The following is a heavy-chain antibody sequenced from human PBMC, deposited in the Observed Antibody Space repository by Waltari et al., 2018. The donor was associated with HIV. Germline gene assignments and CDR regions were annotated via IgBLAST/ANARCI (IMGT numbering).Heavy chain of an antibody. CDR3: ARGRPSYYYDSSGYYLNY. J-gene: IGHJ4*02. CDR1: GYTFTSYD. D-gene: IGHD3-22*01. V-gene: IGHV1-8*01. Sequence: QVQLVQSGAEVKKPGASVKVSCKASGYTFTSYDINWVRQATGQGLEWMGWMNPNSGNTGYAQKFQGRVTMTRNTSISTAYMELSSLRSEDTAVYYCARGRPSYYYDSSGYYLNYWGQGTLVTVSS. CDR2: MNPNSGNT.